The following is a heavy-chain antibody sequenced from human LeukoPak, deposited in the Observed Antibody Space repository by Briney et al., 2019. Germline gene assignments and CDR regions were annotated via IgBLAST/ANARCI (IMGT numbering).Heavy chain of an antibody. V-gene: IGHV3-30*18. Sequence: GRSLRLSCAASGFTFSSYGMHWVRQAPGKGLEWVAVISYDGSNTYYADSVKGRITISRDNSKNTLCLQMNSLRAEDTAVYYCAKDSLYSSSWYGVNWLDPWGQGTLVTVSS. D-gene: IGHD6-13*01. CDR2: ISYDGSNT. CDR1: GFTFSSYG. CDR3: AKDSLYSSSWYGVNWLDP. J-gene: IGHJ5*02.